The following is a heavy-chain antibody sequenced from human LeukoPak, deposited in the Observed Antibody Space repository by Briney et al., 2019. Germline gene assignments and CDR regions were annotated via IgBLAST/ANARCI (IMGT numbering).Heavy chain of an antibody. CDR2: ISTYNDNT. Sequence: ASVKVSCKASGYTFTSSGVSWVRQAPGQGLEWMGWISTYNDNTNYAQNLQGRVTLTTDTSTSTAYMELRNLRSDDTAVYYCARDADSSSPDYFDYWGQGTLVTVS. J-gene: IGHJ4*02. V-gene: IGHV1-18*01. D-gene: IGHD6-6*01. CDR1: GYTFTSSG. CDR3: ARDADSSSPDYFDY.